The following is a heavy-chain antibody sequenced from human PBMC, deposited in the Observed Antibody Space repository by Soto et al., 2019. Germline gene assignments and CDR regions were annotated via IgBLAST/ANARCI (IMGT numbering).Heavy chain of an antibody. Sequence: DVQLEASGGGLIQPGGSLTLSCITSGFPFSAFDMHWVRQAPGKGLEWVSGIGIIRDTHYGDSVRGRFTISRDSAKNSVSLQMNSLTEGDTGLYFCARGRSNDFSSTPPPRFASWGRGTLVTVSP. CDR2: IGIIRDT. CDR3: ARGRSNDFSSTPPPRFAS. V-gene: IGHV3-13*01. J-gene: IGHJ5*01. D-gene: IGHD2-21*02. CDR1: GFPFSAFD.